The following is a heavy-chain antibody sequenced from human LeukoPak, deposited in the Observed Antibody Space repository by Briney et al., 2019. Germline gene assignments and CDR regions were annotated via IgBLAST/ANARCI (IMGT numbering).Heavy chain of an antibody. D-gene: IGHD1-26*01. J-gene: IGHJ6*03. Sequence: SETLSLTCTVSGGSINSYYWSWIRLPPGKGLEWIGYIHYSGNTNYNPSLRSRVTISVDTSRDQFSLKLSSVTAADTAVYYCARLLGNDCFYYYMDVWGKGTTVTVSS. CDR3: ARLLGNDCFYYYMDV. CDR1: GGSINSYY. V-gene: IGHV4-59*01. CDR2: IHYSGNT.